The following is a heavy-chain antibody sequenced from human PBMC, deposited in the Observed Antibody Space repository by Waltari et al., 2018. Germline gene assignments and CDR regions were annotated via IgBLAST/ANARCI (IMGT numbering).Heavy chain of an antibody. D-gene: IGHD6-13*01. CDR1: GRPISTYY. CDR3: VRDISGDAAGCRYLDH. CDR2: IHSSGAK. J-gene: IGHJ4*02. Sequence: QVRLRESGPGLVKPSETLSLSCMVSGRPISTYYWSWIRQAPGKGLECIGYIHSSGAKKSKPYSEGRATTSLETSKKGCSLTVRCVTIADTAVYACVRDISGDAAGCRYLDHWGQGRRVTVSP. V-gene: IGHV4-59*01.